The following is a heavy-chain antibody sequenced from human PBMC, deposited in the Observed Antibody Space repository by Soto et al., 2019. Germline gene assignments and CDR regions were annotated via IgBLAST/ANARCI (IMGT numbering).Heavy chain of an antibody. J-gene: IGHJ4*02. V-gene: IGHV1-69*01. CDR1: GGTFSNYA. CDR2: IIPIFGTA. D-gene: IGHD2-15*01. Sequence: QVQLVQSGAEVKKPGSSVKVSCKASGGTFSNYAISWVRQAPGQGLEWMGGIIPIFGTANYAQKFQGRVTITADESTSTAYMELSSLRSEDTAVYYCASRSHLGYCSGGSCYSHFDYWGQGTLVTVSS. CDR3: ASRSHLGYCSGGSCYSHFDY.